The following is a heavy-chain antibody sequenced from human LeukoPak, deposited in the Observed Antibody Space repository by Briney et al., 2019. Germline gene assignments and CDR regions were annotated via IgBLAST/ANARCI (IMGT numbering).Heavy chain of an antibody. CDR2: IGSSGSTI. D-gene: IGHD3-10*01. V-gene: IGHV3-48*03. Sequence: GGSLRLSCAASGFTFSSYEMNWVRQAPGKGLEWVSYIGSSGSTIYYADSVKGRFTISRDNAKNSLYLQMNSLRAEDTAVYYCARANYYGSNYFDYWGQGTLVTVSS. CDR3: ARANYYGSNYFDY. J-gene: IGHJ4*02. CDR1: GFTFSSYE.